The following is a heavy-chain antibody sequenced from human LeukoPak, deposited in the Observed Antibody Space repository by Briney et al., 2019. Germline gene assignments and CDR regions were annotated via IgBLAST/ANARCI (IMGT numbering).Heavy chain of an antibody. Sequence: GGSLRLSCAAPGFTFGGYSMTWVRQAPGKGLEWVANVNLDGSDTFYVGFVKGRFTISRDNADNSLYLQMNSLRAEDTAVYYCGRVIAGAIDYWGQGTLVTVPS. CDR2: VNLDGSDT. V-gene: IGHV3-7*01. CDR1: GFTFGGYS. J-gene: IGHJ4*02. D-gene: IGHD6-13*01. CDR3: GRVIAGAIDY.